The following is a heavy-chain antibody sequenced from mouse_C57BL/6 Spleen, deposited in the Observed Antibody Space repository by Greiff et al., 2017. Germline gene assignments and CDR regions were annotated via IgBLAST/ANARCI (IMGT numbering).Heavy chain of an antibody. CDR3: ARFPWSYGPGYYFDY. CDR2: IDPSDSYT. Sequence: QVQLKQSGAELVRPGTSVKLSCKASGYTFTSYWMHWVKQRPGQGLEWIGVIDPSDSYTNYNQKFKGKATLTVDTSSSTAYMQLSSLTSEDSAVYYCARFPWSYGPGYYFDYWGQGTTLTVSS. D-gene: IGHD1-1*02. CDR1: GYTFTSYW. V-gene: IGHV1-59*01. J-gene: IGHJ2*01.